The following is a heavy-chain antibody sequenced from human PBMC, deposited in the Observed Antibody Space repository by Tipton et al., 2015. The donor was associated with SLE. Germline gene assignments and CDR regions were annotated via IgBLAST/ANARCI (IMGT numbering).Heavy chain of an antibody. D-gene: IGHD6-25*01. CDR2: VFRGGST. Sequence: GLVKPSETLSLTCSVYGDSLSGQYWSWIRQPPGKGLEWIGEVFRGGSTNYSPSLESRVTITVDMSKNQFSLRLISVTAADTAIYYCTRRGRAATATQHIDYWGQGALVTVSS. CDR1: GDSLSGQY. CDR3: TRRGRAATATQHIDY. V-gene: IGHV4-34*12. J-gene: IGHJ4*02.